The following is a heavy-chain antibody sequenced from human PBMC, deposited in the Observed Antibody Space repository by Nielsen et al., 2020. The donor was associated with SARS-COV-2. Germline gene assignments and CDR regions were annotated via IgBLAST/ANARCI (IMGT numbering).Heavy chain of an antibody. CDR3: ARASASARNPSQDYYYGMDV. CDR1: GGTFSSYA. J-gene: IGHJ6*02. V-gene: IGHV1-69*13. D-gene: IGHD1-14*01. Sequence: SVKVSCKASGGTFSSYAISWVRQAPGQRLEWMGWINAGNGNTKYSQNFQGRVTITADESTSTAYMELSSLRSEDTAVYYCARASASARNPSQDYYYGMDVWGQGTTVTVSS. CDR2: INAGNGNT.